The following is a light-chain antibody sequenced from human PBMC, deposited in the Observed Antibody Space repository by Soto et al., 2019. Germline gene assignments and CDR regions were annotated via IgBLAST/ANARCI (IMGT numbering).Light chain of an antibody. CDR3: QQYDDWPPWT. J-gene: IGKJ1*01. CDR2: AAS. Sequence: EVVVTQSPATLSLSPGERASLSCRTSQNVSSNLAWYQQKPGQAPRLLIYAASTRAAGIPARFSGSGSATEFTLTISSLQSEDFAVYYCQQYDDWPPWTFGQGTKVESK. CDR1: QNVSSN. V-gene: IGKV3D-15*01.